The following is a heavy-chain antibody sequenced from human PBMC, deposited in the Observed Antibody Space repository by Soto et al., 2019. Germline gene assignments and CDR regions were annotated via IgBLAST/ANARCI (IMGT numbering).Heavy chain of an antibody. CDR1: GFTLSTYT. Sequence: PGGSLRLPCAASGFTLSTYTMNWVRQPPGKGLEWVSGIFQSGATFYTDSVKGRFTISRDNSKSMVYLQMDSLRADDTALFYCAKDRPPDGIWSFDYWGRGILLPVSS. D-gene: IGHD1-20*01. J-gene: IGHJ4*02. CDR2: IFQSGAT. V-gene: IGHV3-23*01. CDR3: AKDRPPDGIWSFDY.